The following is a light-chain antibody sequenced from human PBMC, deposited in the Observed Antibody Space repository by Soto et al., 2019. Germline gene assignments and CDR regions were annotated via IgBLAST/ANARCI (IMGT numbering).Light chain of an antibody. CDR3: HQHYDLPT. Sequence: DIVMTQSPDSLAVSLGERATIKCKSSQTVLSSSNDRNYLVWYQQKSGQPPKLLIYWSSTRASGVPDRFTGSGSETDFTLTISNIQAEDVGIYYCHQHYDLPTFGQGTRLEL. CDR1: QTVLSSSNDRNY. J-gene: IGKJ5*01. V-gene: IGKV4-1*01. CDR2: WSS.